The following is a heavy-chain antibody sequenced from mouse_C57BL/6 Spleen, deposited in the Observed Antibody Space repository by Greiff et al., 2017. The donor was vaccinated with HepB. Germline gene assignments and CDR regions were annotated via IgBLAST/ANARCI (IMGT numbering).Heavy chain of an antibody. CDR3: ARYNLDNYGKSYAMDY. D-gene: IGHD1-1*01. Sequence: EVHLVESGGGLVQPGGSLSLSCAASGFTFTDYYMSWVRQPPGKALEWLGFIRNKANGYTTEYSASVKGRFTISRDNSQSILYLQMDALRAEDSATYYCARYNLDNYGKSYAMDYWGQGTSVTVSS. CDR2: IRNKANGYTT. V-gene: IGHV7-3*01. J-gene: IGHJ4*01. CDR1: GFTFTDYY.